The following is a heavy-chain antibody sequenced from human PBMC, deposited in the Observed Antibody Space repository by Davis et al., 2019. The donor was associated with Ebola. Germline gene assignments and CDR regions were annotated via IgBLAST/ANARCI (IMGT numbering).Heavy chain of an antibody. CDR3: ARGNYGDYIVLYYYNMDV. CDR1: GGSINNYF. D-gene: IGHD4-17*01. Sequence: MPSETLSLTCTVSGGSINNYFWSWIRQPPGKGLEWIGNIHYLGNTNYNPSLKSRVTMSVDTSKNQFSLKLSSVTAADTAVYYCARGNYGDYIVLYYYNMDVWGQETTVTVSS. CDR2: IHYLGNT. J-gene: IGHJ6*02. V-gene: IGHV4-59*01.